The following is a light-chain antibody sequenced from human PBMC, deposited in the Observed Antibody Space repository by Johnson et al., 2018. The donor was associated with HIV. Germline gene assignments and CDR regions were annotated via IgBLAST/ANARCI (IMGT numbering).Light chain of an antibody. J-gene: IGLJ1*01. CDR1: TSKIENNY. V-gene: IGLV1-51*01. CDR3: GTWDSSLSAAYV. CDR2: DNT. Sequence: QSVLTQPPSVSAAPGQKVTISCSGNTSKIENNYVSWYQQFPERAPKLLIYDNTKRPSGIPDRFSGSKSGTSATLGIPGLQPGDEADYYCGTWDSSLSAAYVFGTGTKVTVL.